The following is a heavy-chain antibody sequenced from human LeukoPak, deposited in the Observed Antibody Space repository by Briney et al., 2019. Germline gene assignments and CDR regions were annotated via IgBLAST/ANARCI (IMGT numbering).Heavy chain of an antibody. Sequence: SETLSLTCTVSGGSISSYYWSWIRQPPGKGLGWIGYIYYSGSTNYNPSLKSRVTISVDTSKNQFSLKLSSVTAADTAVYYCARVKATVTTDDAFDIWGQGTMVTVSS. J-gene: IGHJ3*02. D-gene: IGHD4-17*01. V-gene: IGHV4-59*01. CDR3: ARVKATVTTDDAFDI. CDR1: GGSISSYY. CDR2: IYYSGST.